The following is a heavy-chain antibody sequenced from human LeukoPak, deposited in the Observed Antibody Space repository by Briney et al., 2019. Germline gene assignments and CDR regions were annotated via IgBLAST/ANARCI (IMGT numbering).Heavy chain of an antibody. CDR2: FDPEDGET. V-gene: IGHV1-24*01. J-gene: IGHJ4*02. D-gene: IGHD4-17*01. Sequence: ASVKVSCKVSGYTLTELSMHWVRQAPGKGLGWMGGFDPEDGETIYAQKFQGRVTMTEDTSTDTAYMELSSLRSEDTAVYYCATPTPFGYYGDSNFDYWGQGTLVTVSS. CDR3: ATPTPFGYYGDSNFDY. CDR1: GYTLTELS.